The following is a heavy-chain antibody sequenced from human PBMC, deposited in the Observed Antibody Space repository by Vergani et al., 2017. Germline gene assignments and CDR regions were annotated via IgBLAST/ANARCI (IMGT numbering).Heavy chain of an antibody. Sequence: QVQLQESGPGLVKPSETLSLTCTVSGGSISSYYWSWIRQPPGKGLEWIGYIYYSGSTNYNPSLKSLVTISVDTSKIQFSLKLSSVTAADTAVYYCARALPVYGDYAHTGYWGQGTLVTVSS. CDR1: GGSISSYY. D-gene: IGHD4-17*01. J-gene: IGHJ4*02. CDR3: ARALPVYGDYAHTGY. V-gene: IGHV4-59*01. CDR2: IYYSGST.